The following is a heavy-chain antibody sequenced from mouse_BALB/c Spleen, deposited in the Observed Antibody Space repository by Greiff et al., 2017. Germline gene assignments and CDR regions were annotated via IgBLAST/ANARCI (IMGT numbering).Heavy chain of an antibody. J-gene: IGHJ3*01. V-gene: IGHV5-17*02. CDR3: ARSDDGYWAY. D-gene: IGHD2-3*01. CDR1: GFTFSSFG. CDR2: ISSGSSTI. Sequence: DVQLVESGGGLVQPGGSRKLSCAASGFTFSSFGMHWVRQAPEKGLEWVAYISSGSSTIYYADTVKGRFTISRDNPKNTLFLQMTSLRSEDTAMYYCARSDDGYWAYWGQGTLVTVSA.